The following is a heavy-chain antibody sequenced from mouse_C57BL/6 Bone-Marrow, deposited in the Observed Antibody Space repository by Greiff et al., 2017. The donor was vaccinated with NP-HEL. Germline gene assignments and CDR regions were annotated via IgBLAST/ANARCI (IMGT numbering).Heavy chain of an antibody. V-gene: IGHV5-4*01. J-gene: IGHJ2*01. D-gene: IGHD2-1*01. CDR2: ISDGGSYT. CDR1: GFTFSSYA. CDR3: AREDGNYGY. Sequence: EVKLMESGGGLVKPGGSLKLSCAASGFTFSSYAMSWVRQTPEKRLEWVATISDGGSYTYYPDNVKGRFTISRDNAKNNLYLQMSHLKSEDTAMYYCAREDGNYGYWGQGTTLTVSS.